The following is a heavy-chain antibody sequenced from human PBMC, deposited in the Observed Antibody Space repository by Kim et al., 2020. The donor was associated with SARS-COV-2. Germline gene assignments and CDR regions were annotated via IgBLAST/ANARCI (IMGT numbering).Heavy chain of an antibody. V-gene: IGHV4-39*07. CDR3: ARASSDWPHYCYDY. J-gene: IGHJ4*01. CDR1: GGSISSSTYY. Sequence: SETLSLTCTVSGGSISSSTYYWGWIRQPPGKGLEWIGNIYYSGSTYYNPSLQSRVTISVDTSKNQFSLKVTSLTAADTTVYYCARASSDWPHYCYDYLG. CDR2: IYYSGST. D-gene: IGHD6-19*01.